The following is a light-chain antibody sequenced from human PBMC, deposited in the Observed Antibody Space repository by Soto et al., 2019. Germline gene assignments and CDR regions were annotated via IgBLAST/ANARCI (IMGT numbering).Light chain of an antibody. Sequence: DIQMTQSPSTLSASIGGRVTITCRASQSIDSWLAWYQQKPWKAPKLLIYKASSLQTGVPSRFSGSGSGTEFTITISSLQPDDFATYYCQHYNSYSRTFGQGTKVEVK. V-gene: IGKV1-5*03. CDR2: KAS. CDR1: QSIDSW. CDR3: QHYNSYSRT. J-gene: IGKJ1*01.